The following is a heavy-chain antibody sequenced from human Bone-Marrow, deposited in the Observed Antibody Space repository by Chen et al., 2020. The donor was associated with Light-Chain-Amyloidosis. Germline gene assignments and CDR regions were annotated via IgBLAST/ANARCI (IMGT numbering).Heavy chain of an antibody. Sequence: EVQLVESGGGLVQPGGSLRLSCAASGFTFSDSWMRWVRQAPGKGLMWVSRIKGDNFKTDYADSVRGRFTVSRDNAKNTLYLQMNSLTVEDTAVYYCARDNYWAIDYWGQGALVSVSS. D-gene: IGHD2-8*02. CDR1: GFTFSDSW. CDR3: ARDNYWAIDY. CDR2: IKGDNFKT. V-gene: IGHV3-74*01. J-gene: IGHJ4*02.